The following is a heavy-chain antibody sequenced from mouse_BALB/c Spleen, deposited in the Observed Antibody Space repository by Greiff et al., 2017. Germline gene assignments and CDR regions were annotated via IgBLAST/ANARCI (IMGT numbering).Heavy chain of an antibody. Sequence: VQLQQSGAELVKPGASVKLSCTASGFYIKDSYMHWVKQRPEQGLEWIGRIDPANGNTKYDPKFQGKATITADTASNTAYLQLSSLTSEDTAVYYSARCPYGYCDYWGQGTPLTVSA. CDR3: ARCPYGYCDY. V-gene: IGHV14-3*02. J-gene: IGHJ2*01. CDR1: GFYIKDSY. D-gene: IGHD2-2*01. CDR2: IDPANGNT.